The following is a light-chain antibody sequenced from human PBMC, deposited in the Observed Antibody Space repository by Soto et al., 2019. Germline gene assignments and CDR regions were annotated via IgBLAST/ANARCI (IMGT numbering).Light chain of an antibody. J-gene: IGKJ4*01. CDR3: QPFDNILALP. V-gene: IGKV1-33*01. CDR2: DAS. Sequence: IHKTQSPSSPSASVGGRVTITCQASQDISNSLNWYQQKPGKAPKLLIYDASNLETGVPSRFSGGGSGTDFTFTIGSLQPEDIATYYCQPFDNILALPFGGRAKVDIK. CDR1: QDISNS.